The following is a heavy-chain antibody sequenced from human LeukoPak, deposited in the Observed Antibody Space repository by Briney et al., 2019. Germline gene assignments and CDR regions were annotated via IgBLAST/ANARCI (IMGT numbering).Heavy chain of an antibody. Sequence: PSGTLSLTCAVSGGSISSSNWWSWVRQPPGKGLEWIGEIYHSGSTHYNPSLKSRVTISVDKSKNQFSLKLSSVTAADTAVYYCARWTRAVAGKGDSDYWGQGTLVTVSS. CDR1: GGSISSSNW. D-gene: IGHD6-19*01. V-gene: IGHV4-4*02. CDR3: ARWTRAVAGKGDSDY. J-gene: IGHJ4*02. CDR2: IYHSGST.